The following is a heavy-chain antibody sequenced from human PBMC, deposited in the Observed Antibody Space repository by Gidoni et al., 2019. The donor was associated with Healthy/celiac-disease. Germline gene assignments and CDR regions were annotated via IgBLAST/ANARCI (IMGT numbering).Heavy chain of an antibody. Sequence: QVQLVESGGGLVKPGGSRNLSCAASGFPFSDYSMSWIRQAPGKGLEWVSYISSSSSYTNYADSVKGRFTISRDNAKNSLYLQMNSLRAEDTAVYYCARELRFLEWLASAPFDYWGQGTLVTVSS. D-gene: IGHD3-3*01. J-gene: IGHJ4*02. V-gene: IGHV3-11*06. CDR2: ISSSSSYT. CDR3: ARELRFLEWLASAPFDY. CDR1: GFPFSDYS.